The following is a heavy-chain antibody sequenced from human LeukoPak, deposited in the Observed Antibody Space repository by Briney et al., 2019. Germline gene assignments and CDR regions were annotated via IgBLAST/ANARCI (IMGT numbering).Heavy chain of an antibody. CDR2: ISAYNGNT. CDR3: ARKDMVTATDAFDI. J-gene: IGHJ3*02. CDR1: GYTFTSYG. D-gene: IGHD2-21*02. Sequence: ASVKVSCKASGYTFTSYGISWVRQAPGQGLEWMGWISAYNGNTNYAQKLQGRGTMTTDTSTSTAYMELRSLRSDDTAVYYCARKDMVTATDAFDIWGQGTMVTVSS. V-gene: IGHV1-18*01.